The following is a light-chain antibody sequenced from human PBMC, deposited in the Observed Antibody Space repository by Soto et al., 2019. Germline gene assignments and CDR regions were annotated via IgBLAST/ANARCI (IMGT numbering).Light chain of an antibody. CDR1: QSVAGK. V-gene: IGKV3D-15*01. CDR2: GAS. Sequence: TVMTQSPATLSVSPGETATLSCRAGQSVAGKVGWYQQRPGQAPRLLIYGASTRATGIPARFSGSGSGTEFTLIISNRQFQDLAVYYGQQYNPWTITVGQ. J-gene: IGKJ5*01. CDR3: QQYNPWTIT.